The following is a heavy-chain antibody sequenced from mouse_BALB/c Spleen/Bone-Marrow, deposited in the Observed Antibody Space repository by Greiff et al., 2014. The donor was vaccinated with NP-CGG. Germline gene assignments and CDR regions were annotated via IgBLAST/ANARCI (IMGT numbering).Heavy chain of an antibody. CDR1: GFNIKDTY. D-gene: IGHD2-10*02. J-gene: IGHJ2*01. CDR3: TRGIVLDYFDY. Sequence: EVKLVESGAELVKPGASVKLSCTASGFNIKDTYMHWVKQRPEQGLEWIGRIDPANGNTKYDPKFKSKATLTVDTSSNTAFMQLSSLTSEDSAVYYCTRGIVLDYFDYWGQGTTLTVSS. CDR2: IDPANGNT. V-gene: IGHV14-3*02.